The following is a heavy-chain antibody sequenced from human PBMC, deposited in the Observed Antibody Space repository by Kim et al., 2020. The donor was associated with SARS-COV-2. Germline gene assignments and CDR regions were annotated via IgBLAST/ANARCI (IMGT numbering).Heavy chain of an antibody. J-gene: IGHJ4*02. D-gene: IGHD3-22*01. CDR2: IYYSGST. CDR1: GGSISSSSYY. CDR3: ATFRITMIVPYQDYFDY. V-gene: IGHV4-39*01. Sequence: SETLSLTCTVSGGSISSSSYYWGWIRQPPGKGLEWIGSIYYSGSTYYNPSLKSRVTISVDTSKNQFSLKLSSVTAADTAVYYCATFRITMIVPYQDYFDYWGQGTLVTVSS.